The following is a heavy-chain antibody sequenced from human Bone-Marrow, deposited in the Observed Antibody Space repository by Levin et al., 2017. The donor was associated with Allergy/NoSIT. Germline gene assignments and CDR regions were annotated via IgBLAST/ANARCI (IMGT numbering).Heavy chain of an antibody. D-gene: IGHD3-10*02. CDR3: ARRRRVQTRFYYYYMDV. CDR2: IWYDGSNK. V-gene: IGHV3-33*01. Sequence: GGSLRLSCAASGFTFSSYGMHWVRQAPGKGLEWVAVIWYDGSNKYYADSVKGRFTISRDNSKNTLYLQMNSLRAEDTAVYYCARRRRVQTRFYYYYMDVWGKGTTVTVSS. J-gene: IGHJ6*03. CDR1: GFTFSSYG.